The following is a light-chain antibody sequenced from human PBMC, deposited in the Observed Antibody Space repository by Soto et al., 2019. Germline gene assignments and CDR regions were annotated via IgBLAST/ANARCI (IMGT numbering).Light chain of an antibody. CDR1: QSISSN. CDR3: QQYDYWPRT. Sequence: EVVVTQSPATLSVSPGESATLSCRASQSISSNKLAWYQQKPGQAPRLLLFGVSNRATGIPARFSGSGSGTDFSLTISSLQSEDFAVYYCQQYDYWPRTFXQGTKVDIK. V-gene: IGKV3-15*01. J-gene: IGKJ1*01. CDR2: GVS.